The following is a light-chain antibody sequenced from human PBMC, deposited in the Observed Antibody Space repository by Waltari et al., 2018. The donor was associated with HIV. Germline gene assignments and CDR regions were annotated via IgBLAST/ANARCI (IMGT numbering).Light chain of an antibody. CDR1: SSDVGGYNY. V-gene: IGLV2-14*03. J-gene: IGLJ1*01. Sequence: QSALTQPASVSGSPGQSITISCTGTSSDVGGYNYVSWYQQHPGKTPKLMIYDVSNRPSGVSKRCSGSKSGNTAYLTISGLQAEDEADYYCSSYTSSSPYAFGTGTKVTVL. CDR2: DVS. CDR3: SSYTSSSPYA.